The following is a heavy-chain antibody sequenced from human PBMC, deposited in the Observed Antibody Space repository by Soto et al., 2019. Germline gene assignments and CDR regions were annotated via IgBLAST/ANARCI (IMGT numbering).Heavy chain of an antibody. D-gene: IGHD3-10*01. CDR2: ISYDGINK. Sequence: QVQLVESGGGVVQPGRSLRLSCAASGFTFSDRGMHWVRQAPGKGLEGVAIISYDGINKYYIDSVKGRFTISRDNSKNTLYLQMDSLRVDDTGVYYCAMPNDYNSGWFGLVDYWGQGTLVTVSS. J-gene: IGHJ4*02. V-gene: IGHV3-30*03. CDR3: AMPNDYNSGWFGLVDY. CDR1: GFTFSDRG.